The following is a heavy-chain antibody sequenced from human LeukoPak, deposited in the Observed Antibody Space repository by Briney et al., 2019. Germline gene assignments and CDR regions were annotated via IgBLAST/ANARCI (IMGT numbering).Heavy chain of an antibody. CDR1: GFRFSSYA. V-gene: IGHV3-23*01. J-gene: IGHJ3*02. D-gene: IGHD3-3*01. CDR2: ISGSGVST. CDR3: ASPPLFGVVTYHAFDI. Sequence: GGSLRLSCAASGFRFSSYAMSWVRQAPGKGLEWVSAISGSGVSTYYADSVKGRFTVSRDNSKNTLYLQMSSLRAEDTAVYYCASPPLFGVVTYHAFDIWGQGTMVTVSS.